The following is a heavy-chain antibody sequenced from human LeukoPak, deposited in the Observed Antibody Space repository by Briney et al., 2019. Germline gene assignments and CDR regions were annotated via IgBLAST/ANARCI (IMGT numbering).Heavy chain of an antibody. CDR1: GYTFTGYY. Sequence: ASVKVSCKASGYTFTGYYMHWVRQAPGQGLEWMGWINPNSGGTNYAQKFQGWVTMTRDTSISAAYMELSRLRSEDTAVYYCARGYYDLLTGHVVTYYFDYWGQGTLVTVSS. CDR2: INPNSGGT. J-gene: IGHJ4*02. D-gene: IGHD3-9*01. CDR3: ARGYYDLLTGHVVTYYFDY. V-gene: IGHV1-2*04.